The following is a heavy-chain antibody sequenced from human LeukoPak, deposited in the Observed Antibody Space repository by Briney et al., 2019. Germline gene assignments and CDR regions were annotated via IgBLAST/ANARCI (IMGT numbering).Heavy chain of an antibody. Sequence: SETLFLTCSVSGGSISTYHWSWIRQPPGKGLEWIGYIYYNGDTKQNPSLNNRATISVDTSKNQFSLKLKSVAAADTAVYFCARELGRAFDMWGPGKVVTVSS. CDR2: IYYNGDT. J-gene: IGHJ3*02. V-gene: IGHV4-59*01. CDR3: ARELGRAFDM. CDR1: GGSISTYH. D-gene: IGHD3-3*02.